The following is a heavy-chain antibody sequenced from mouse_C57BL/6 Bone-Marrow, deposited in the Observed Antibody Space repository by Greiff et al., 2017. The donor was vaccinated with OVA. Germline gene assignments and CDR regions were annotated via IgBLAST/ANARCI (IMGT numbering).Heavy chain of an antibody. CDR3: ARNEGWSYYAMDY. D-gene: IGHD2-3*01. Sequence: QVQLKESGPGLVQPSQSLSITCTVSGFSLTSYGVHWVRQSPGKGLEWLGVIWSGGSTDYNAAFISRLSISKDNSKGQVFFKMNSLQADDTAIYYCARNEGWSYYAMDYRGQGTSVTVAT. CDR1: GFSLTSYG. V-gene: IGHV2-2*01. J-gene: IGHJ4*01. CDR2: IWSGGST.